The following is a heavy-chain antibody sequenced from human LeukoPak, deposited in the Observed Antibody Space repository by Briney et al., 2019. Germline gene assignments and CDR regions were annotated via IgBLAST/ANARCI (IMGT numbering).Heavy chain of an antibody. D-gene: IGHD3-22*01. CDR3: ARHYYDRDTLGWIDY. CDR1: GGSISNRRW. J-gene: IGHJ4*02. V-gene: IGHV4-4*02. CDR2: ISYSGST. Sequence: PSGTLSLTCAVSGGSISNRRWWTWVGPPPGKGREWSGAISYSGSTNHNPSLKSRVTISLDKSKNQLSLKLTSVTAADTAVYYCARHYYDRDTLGWIDYWGQGTLVTVSS.